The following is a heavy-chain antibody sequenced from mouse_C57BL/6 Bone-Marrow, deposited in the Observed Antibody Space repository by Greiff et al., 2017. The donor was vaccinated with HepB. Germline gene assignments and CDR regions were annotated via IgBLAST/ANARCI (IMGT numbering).Heavy chain of an antibody. CDR3: ARSWDAMDY. J-gene: IGHJ4*01. CDR1: GYTFTSYW. Sequence: QVQLQQPGAELVRPGSSVKLSCKASGYTFTSYWMHWVKQRPIQGLEWIGNIDPSDSETHYNQKFKDKATLTVDKSSSTAYMQLSSLISEDSAVYYCARSWDAMDYWGQGTSVTVSS. CDR2: IDPSDSET. V-gene: IGHV1-52*01.